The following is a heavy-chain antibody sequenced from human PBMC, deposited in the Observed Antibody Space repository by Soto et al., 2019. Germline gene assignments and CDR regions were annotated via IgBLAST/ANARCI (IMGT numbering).Heavy chain of an antibody. D-gene: IGHD3-16*01. CDR1: GGPIRSISHY. J-gene: IGHJ4*02. Sequence: SENLSLTCTVSGGPIRSISHYWGGIRQSPETGLEWIRSTDESGDAYYNPSLNSRVTVSVSTSNNKFSLKSTSVPGADSGLYSCGREGEYVDYWGQGTLVTVSS. CDR2: TDESGDA. V-gene: IGHV4-39*02. CDR3: GREGEYVDY.